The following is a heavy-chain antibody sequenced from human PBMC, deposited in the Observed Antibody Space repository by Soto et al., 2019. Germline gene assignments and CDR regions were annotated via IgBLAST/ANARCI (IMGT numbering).Heavy chain of an antibody. CDR3: ARDGDVNTGFGKDY. V-gene: IGHV3-33*01. J-gene: IGHJ4*02. Sequence: GGSLRLSCAASGFTFSSYGMHWVRQAPGKGLEWVAFIWHDGGNKFYAESVKGRFTTSRDNSKNTLYLQMTSLSAEDTAMYYCARDGDVNTGFGKDYWGQGTLVTVSS. CDR2: IWHDGGNK. D-gene: IGHD3-16*01. CDR1: GFTFSSYG.